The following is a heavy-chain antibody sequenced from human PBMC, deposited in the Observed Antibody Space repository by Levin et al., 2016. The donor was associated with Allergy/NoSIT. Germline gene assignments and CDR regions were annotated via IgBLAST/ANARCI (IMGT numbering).Heavy chain of an antibody. CDR3: TSQYYYGSGSFDL. D-gene: IGHD3-10*01. V-gene: IGHV3-15*05. J-gene: IGHJ2*01. CDR2: IKSISDGGTT. Sequence: VRQAPGKGLEWVGRIKSISDGGTTDYAAPVKDRFTISRDDSKTTLYLQMHSVKTEDTAVYYCTSQYYYGSGSFDLWGRGTLVTVSS.